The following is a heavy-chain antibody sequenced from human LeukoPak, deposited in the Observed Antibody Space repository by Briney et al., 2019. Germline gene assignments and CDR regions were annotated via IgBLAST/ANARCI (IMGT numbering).Heavy chain of an antibody. J-gene: IGHJ6*02. Sequence: GGSLRLSCAASEFNFSSYWMIWVRQAPGKGLEWVANIKQDGSETYYVDSVKGRFTISRDNAKNSLYLQMNSLRAEDTAVYFCTRDGMEVWGQGTTVIVSS. V-gene: IGHV3-7*01. CDR2: IKQDGSET. CDR3: TRDGMEV. CDR1: EFNFSSYW.